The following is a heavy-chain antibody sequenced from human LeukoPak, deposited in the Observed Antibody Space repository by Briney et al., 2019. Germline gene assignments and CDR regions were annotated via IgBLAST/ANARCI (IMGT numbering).Heavy chain of an antibody. CDR2: IYYSGST. CDR1: GGSISSYY. J-gene: IGHJ4*02. CDR3: ARARGYSYGYWRYDY. Sequence: SETLSLTCTVSGGSISSYYWSWIRQPPGKGLEGIGYIYYSGSTNYNPSLKSRVTISVDTSKNQFSLKLSSVTAADTAVYYCARARGYSYGYWRYDYWGQGTLVTVSS. V-gene: IGHV4-59*01. D-gene: IGHD5-18*01.